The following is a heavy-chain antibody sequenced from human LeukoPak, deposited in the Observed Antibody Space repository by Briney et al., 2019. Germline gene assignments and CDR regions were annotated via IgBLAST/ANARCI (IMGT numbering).Heavy chain of an antibody. D-gene: IGHD6-19*01. CDR2: ISYDGSNK. CDR1: GFTFSSYA. Sequence: PGRSLRLSCAASGFTFSSYAMHWVRQAPGKGLEWVAVISYDGSNKYYADSVKGRFTISRDNSKNTLYLQINSLRAEDTAVYYCARRYIAVAVYRGDYFDYWGQGTLVTVSS. CDR3: ARRYIAVAVYRGDYFDY. V-gene: IGHV3-30-3*01. J-gene: IGHJ4*02.